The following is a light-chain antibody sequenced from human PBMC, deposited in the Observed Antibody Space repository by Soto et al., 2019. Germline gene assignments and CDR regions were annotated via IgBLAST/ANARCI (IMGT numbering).Light chain of an antibody. CDR2: GAS. CDR1: QSVDIN. J-gene: IGKJ4*01. Sequence: EIVLTQSPATLSVSPGERVTLSCRASQSVDINLAWYQQKPGQAPRLLIYGASTRATGIPARFSGSGSGTVFTLTINNVAPEDSAIYYCQQRSSWPLTFGGGTKVDIK. V-gene: IGKV3-15*01. CDR3: QQRSSWPLT.